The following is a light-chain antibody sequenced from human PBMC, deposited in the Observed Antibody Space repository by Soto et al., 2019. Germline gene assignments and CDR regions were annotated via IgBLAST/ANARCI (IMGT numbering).Light chain of an antibody. V-gene: IGKV3-15*01. CDR2: GAS. J-gene: IGKJ1*01. Sequence: EIVMTQSPATLSVSPGERATLSCRASQSVSSNLARYQQKPGQAPRLLIYGASTRATGIPARFSGSGSGTEFTLTISILQSEDFAVYYCQQYNNWPRTFGQGTKVDIK. CDR1: QSVSSN. CDR3: QQYNNWPRT.